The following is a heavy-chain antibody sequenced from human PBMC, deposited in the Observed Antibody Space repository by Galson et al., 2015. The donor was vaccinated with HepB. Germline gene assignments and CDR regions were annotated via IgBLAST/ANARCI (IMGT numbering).Heavy chain of an antibody. Sequence: SLRLSCTASGFTFTSYAMSWVRQAPGKGLEWVSAISGSAGTTYYADTVKGRFTIARDNSKATLFLHMSSLRAEDTAVYYCAIGPLLLSFMDVWGEGTTVTVSP. V-gene: IGHV3-23*01. CDR1: GFTFTSYA. CDR2: ISGSAGTT. J-gene: IGHJ6*04. D-gene: IGHD3-10*01. CDR3: AIGPLLLSFMDV.